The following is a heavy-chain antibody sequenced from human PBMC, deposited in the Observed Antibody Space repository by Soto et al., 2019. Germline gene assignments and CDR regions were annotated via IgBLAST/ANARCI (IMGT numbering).Heavy chain of an antibody. J-gene: IGHJ6*02. D-gene: IGHD1-26*01. CDR2: IYYSGST. V-gene: IGHV4-39*01. CDR3: ARLNRELLVPND. Sequence: PSETLSLTCTFSGGSISSSSYYLGWIRQPPGKGLEWIGSIYYSGSTYYNPSLKGRVTISVDTSKNQFSLKLSSVTAADTAVYYCARLNRELLVPNDWGQGTTVTVSS. CDR1: GGSISSSSYY.